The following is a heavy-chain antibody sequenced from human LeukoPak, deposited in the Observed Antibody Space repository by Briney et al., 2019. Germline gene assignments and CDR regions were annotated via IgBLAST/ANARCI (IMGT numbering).Heavy chain of an antibody. CDR1: GFTFSDAW. CDR3: AWQRRAVAVDFER. V-gene: IGHV3-15*07. CDR2: MKSWGSGGTI. D-gene: IGHD6-13*01. J-gene: IGHJ4*02. Sequence: NPGGSLRLSCTASGFTFSDAWLNWVRQAPGKGLEWVGRMKSWGSGGTIDYAAPVKGRFTVSRDDSKATLYLQMNSLKIEDTAVYFCAWQRRAVAVDFERWGQGTLVTVSS.